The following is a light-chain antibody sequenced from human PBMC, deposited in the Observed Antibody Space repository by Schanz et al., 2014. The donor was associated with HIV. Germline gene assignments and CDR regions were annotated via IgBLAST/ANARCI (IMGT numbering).Light chain of an antibody. V-gene: IGLV1-40*01. CDR2: DNT. J-gene: IGLJ3*02. Sequence: QSVLAQPPSVSGAPGQRVTISCTGSSSNIGADYDVHWYQLLSGTAPKLLIFDNTHRPSGVPARFSGSKSGSSASLAISGLQAEDEADYFCQSFDSSLNGVVFGGGTKVTVL. CDR3: QSFDSSLNGVV. CDR1: SSNIGADYD.